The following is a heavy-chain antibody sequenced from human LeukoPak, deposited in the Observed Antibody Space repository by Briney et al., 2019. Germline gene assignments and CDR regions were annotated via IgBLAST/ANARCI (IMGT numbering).Heavy chain of an antibody. CDR3: AKVGGYYGSGSYYNRVYYFDY. J-gene: IGHJ4*02. Sequence: VGSLRLSCAASGFTFSSYAMSWVRQAPGKGLEWVSAISGSGGSTYYADSVKGRFTISRDNSKNTLYLQMNSLRAEDTAVYYCAKVGGYYGSGSYYNRVYYFDYWGQGTLVTVSS. V-gene: IGHV3-23*01. CDR2: ISGSGGST. CDR1: GFTFSSYA. D-gene: IGHD3-10*01.